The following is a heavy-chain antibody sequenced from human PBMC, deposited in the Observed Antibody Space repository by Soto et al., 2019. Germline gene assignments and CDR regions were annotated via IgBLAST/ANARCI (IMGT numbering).Heavy chain of an antibody. D-gene: IGHD2-8*02. V-gene: IGHV1-69*01. CDR3: ATVDRSVALVGWFDP. CDR1: GGTFSSYV. CDR2: IIPVSGTA. Sequence: QVHLEQSGAEVKKPGSSVKVSRKFSGGTFSSYVIIWVRQAPGQGLEWMGGIIPVSGTANYAQKFHGRVTISADAATNTAYMELSSVRFDDTAVYYCATVDRSVALVGWFDPWGQGTLVTVSS. J-gene: IGHJ5*02.